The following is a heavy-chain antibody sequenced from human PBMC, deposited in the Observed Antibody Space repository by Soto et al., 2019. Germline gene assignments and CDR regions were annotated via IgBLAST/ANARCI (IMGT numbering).Heavy chain of an antibody. CDR2: INAGNGNT. J-gene: IGHJ4*02. Sequence: QVQFVQSGAEVKKPGASVKVSCKASGYTFTSYAMHWVRQAPGQRLEWMGWINAGNGNTKYSQKFQGRVTITRDTSASTAYMELHSLRSEDAALYYCARGLNGYLHYFDYWGQGTLVTVSS. CDR1: GYTFTSYA. V-gene: IGHV1-3*01. CDR3: ARGLNGYLHYFDY. D-gene: IGHD5-18*01.